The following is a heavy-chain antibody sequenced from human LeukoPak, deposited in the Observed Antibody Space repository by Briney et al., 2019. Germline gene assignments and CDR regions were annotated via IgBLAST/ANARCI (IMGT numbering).Heavy chain of an antibody. J-gene: IGHJ4*02. D-gene: IGHD2-2*01. CDR3: ARVNYALDY. Sequence: ASVKVSCKASGYTFTIYDINWVRQATGQGLEWVGWINPNNGDTTYAQRFQGRVTMTSDTSINTVYMELSSLTSDDTAVYYCARVNYALDYWGQGSLVIVSS. CDR1: GYTFTIYD. CDR2: INPNNGDT. V-gene: IGHV1-2*02.